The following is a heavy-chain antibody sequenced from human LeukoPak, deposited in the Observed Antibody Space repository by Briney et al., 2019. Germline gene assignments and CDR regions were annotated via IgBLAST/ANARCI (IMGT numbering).Heavy chain of an antibody. CDR2: INPNSGDT. CDR3: ARRGSSWYYFDY. V-gene: IGHV1-2*06. D-gene: IGHD6-13*01. Sequence: ASVKVSCKASGYTFTGYHMHWVRQAPGQGLEWMGRINPNSGDTNYAQNFQGKVTMTRDTSTSTVYMELSSLRSEDTAVYYCARRGSSWYYFDYWGQGTLVTVSS. CDR1: GYTFTGYH. J-gene: IGHJ4*02.